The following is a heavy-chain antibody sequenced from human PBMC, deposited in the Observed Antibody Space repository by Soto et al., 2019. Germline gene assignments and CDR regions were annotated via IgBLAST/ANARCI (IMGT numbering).Heavy chain of an antibody. CDR3: ARRKERSGPHYFDY. J-gene: IGHJ4*02. Sequence: AASVKVSCKASGYTFTTYDVSWVRQASGQGLEWMGWMNPSNGNTGYAQKFQGRVTMTRNTSISTVYMELSGLRPDDTAVYYCARRKERSGPHYFDYWGQGTRVTVS. CDR2: MNPSNGNT. V-gene: IGHV1-8*02. CDR1: GYTFTTYD. D-gene: IGHD6-25*01.